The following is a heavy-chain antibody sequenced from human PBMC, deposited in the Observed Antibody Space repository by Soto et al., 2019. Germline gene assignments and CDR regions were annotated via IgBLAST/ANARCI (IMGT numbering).Heavy chain of an antibody. CDR2: IIPIFGTT. CDR1: GGAFSSYA. Sequence: QVQLVQSGAEVKKPGSSVKVSCTASGGAFSSYALSWVRQAPGQGLEWMGGIIPIFGTTNYAQNFQGRVAITADESTTTAYMELNSLRSEDTAVYYCARGMYGSSSNHYYRGMAVCGQGTTFTVSS. J-gene: IGHJ6*02. D-gene: IGHD6-6*01. V-gene: IGHV1-69*01. CDR3: ARGMYGSSSNHYYRGMAV.